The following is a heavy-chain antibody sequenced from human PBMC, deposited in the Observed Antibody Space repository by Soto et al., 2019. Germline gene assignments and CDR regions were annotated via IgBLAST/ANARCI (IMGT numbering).Heavy chain of an antibody. Sequence: VASVKVSCKASGGTFSSYAISWVRQAPGQGLEWMGGIIPIFGTANYAQKFQGRVTITADESTSTADMELSSLRSEDTAVYYCARGRIVGATNYYYYGMDVWGQGTTVTVSS. J-gene: IGHJ6*02. CDR3: ARGRIVGATNYYYYGMDV. V-gene: IGHV1-69*13. D-gene: IGHD1-26*01. CDR2: IIPIFGTA. CDR1: GGTFSSYA.